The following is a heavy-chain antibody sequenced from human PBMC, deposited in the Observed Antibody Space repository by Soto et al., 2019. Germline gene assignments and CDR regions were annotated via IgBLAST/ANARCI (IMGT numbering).Heavy chain of an antibody. CDR1: GFTFSSYG. J-gene: IGHJ6*02. D-gene: IGHD1-26*01. Sequence: GGSLRLSCAASGFTFSSYGMHWVRQAPGKGLEWVAVISYDGSNKYYADSVKGRFTISRDNSKNTLYVQMNSLRAEDTAVYYCATGGGYYPDNYYYYYGMDVRGPSYGMDVWGQGTTVTVSS. CDR3: ATGGGYYPDNYYYYYGMDVRGPSYGMDV. V-gene: IGHV3-30*03. CDR2: ISYDGSNK.